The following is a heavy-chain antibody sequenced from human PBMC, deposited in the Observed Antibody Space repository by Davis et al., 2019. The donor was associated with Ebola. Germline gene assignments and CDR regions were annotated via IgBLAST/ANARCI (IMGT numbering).Heavy chain of an antibody. CDR1: GFTFSSSA. J-gene: IGHJ6*02. CDR2: ISYDGTNK. V-gene: IGHV3-30*04. D-gene: IGHD4-17*01. Sequence: GESLKISCAASGFTFSSSAMHWVRQAPGKGLEWLAVISYDGTNKYYADSVKGRFTISRDNSENTLNLQMDTLRTEDTAVYYCARGRYGDYGLDVWGQGTTVTVSS. CDR3: ARGRYGDYGLDV.